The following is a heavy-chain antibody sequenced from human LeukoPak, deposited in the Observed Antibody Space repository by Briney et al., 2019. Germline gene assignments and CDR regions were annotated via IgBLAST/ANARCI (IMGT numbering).Heavy chain of an antibody. Sequence: GSVKVSCKASGYTFTGYHIHWVRQAPGQGLEWVGWIHPNSGGTNYAQKFQGRVTMTSDTSISTAYMELSGLRSDDTAVYYCSRGVFDPWGQGTLVTVSS. CDR3: SRGVFDP. V-gene: IGHV1-2*02. J-gene: IGHJ5*02. CDR1: GYTFTGYH. CDR2: IHPNSGGT. D-gene: IGHD6-6*01.